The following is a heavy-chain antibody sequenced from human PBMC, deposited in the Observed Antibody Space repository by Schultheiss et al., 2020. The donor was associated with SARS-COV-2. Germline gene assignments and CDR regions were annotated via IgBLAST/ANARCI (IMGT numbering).Heavy chain of an antibody. J-gene: IGHJ5*02. Sequence: SETLSLTCTVSGGSISSYYWSWIRQPPGKGLEWIGYIYYLGSTNYNPSLKSRVTISVDTSKNQFSLKLSSVTAADTAVYYCARVVVPAATWFDPWGQGTLVTVSS. CDR1: GGSISSYY. CDR3: ARVVVPAATWFDP. CDR2: IYYLGST. V-gene: IGHV4-59*01. D-gene: IGHD2-2*01.